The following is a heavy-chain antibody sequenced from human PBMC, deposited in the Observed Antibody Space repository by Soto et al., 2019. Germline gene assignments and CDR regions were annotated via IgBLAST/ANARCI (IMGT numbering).Heavy chain of an antibody. CDR2: IVVGSGIT. Sequence: SVKVSCKASGFTFTSSAVQWVRQARGQRLEWIGWIVVGSGITNYAQKFQERVTITRDMSTSTAYMELSSLRSEDTAVYYCAAGVTTPPYYYGMDVWGQGTTVSVSS. J-gene: IGHJ6*02. CDR1: GFTFTSSA. D-gene: IGHD1-26*01. V-gene: IGHV1-58*01. CDR3: AAGVTTPPYYYGMDV.